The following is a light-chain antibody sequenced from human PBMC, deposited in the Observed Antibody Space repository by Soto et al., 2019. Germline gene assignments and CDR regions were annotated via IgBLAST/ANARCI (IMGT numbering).Light chain of an antibody. CDR2: GAS. V-gene: IGKV1-5*01. Sequence: DIQLTQSPPTLSASEGDRVTITCRASQSIRYYLAWYQQMPGKAPKLLIYGASSLQSGVPSRFSVSGSGTEFTLTISSLQPDDFATYFCQHHNSYSQTFGQGTKVEIK. J-gene: IGKJ1*01. CDR1: QSIRYY. CDR3: QHHNSYSQT.